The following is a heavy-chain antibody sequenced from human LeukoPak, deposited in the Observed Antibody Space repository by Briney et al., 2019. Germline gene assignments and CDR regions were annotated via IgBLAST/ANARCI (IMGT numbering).Heavy chain of an antibody. D-gene: IGHD4-17*01. Sequence: ASVKVSCKASGYTFTSYGISWVRQAPGQGLEWMGWISAYNGNTNYAQKLQGRVTMTTDTSTSTAYMELRSLRSDDTVVYYCARASWSQPFICDYASQCMDVWGQGTTVTVSS. V-gene: IGHV1-18*01. CDR2: ISAYNGNT. CDR1: GYTFTSYG. J-gene: IGHJ6*02. CDR3: ARASWSQPFICDYASQCMDV.